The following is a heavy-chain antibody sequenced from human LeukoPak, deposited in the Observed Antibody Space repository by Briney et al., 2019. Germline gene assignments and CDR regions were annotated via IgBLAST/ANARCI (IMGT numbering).Heavy chain of an antibody. CDR3: AKERIGGSLDY. Sequence: PGGSLRLSCAASGFSFQDYTMHWVRQSPGKGLEWVSQISWSGGTTYYADSVKGRFAISGDNSRNSLYLQMNSLRTEDTALYYCAKERIGGSLDYWGQGTLLTVSS. CDR2: ISWSGGTT. V-gene: IGHV3-43*01. D-gene: IGHD3-10*01. J-gene: IGHJ4*02. CDR1: GFSFQDYT.